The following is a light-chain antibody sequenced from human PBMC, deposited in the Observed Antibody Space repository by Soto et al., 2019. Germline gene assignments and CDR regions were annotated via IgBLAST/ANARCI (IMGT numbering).Light chain of an antibody. V-gene: IGKV3-20*01. CDR2: GAS. J-gene: IGKJ1*01. CDR1: QSVSSSY. CDR3: QQYGGT. Sequence: EIVLTQSPGTLSLSPGERATLSCRASQSVSSSYLAWYQQKPGQAPRLLIYGASSRATGIPDRFSGSGSGTDFSRTISGLEPEDFAVYYCQQYGGTFGQGTKVEIK.